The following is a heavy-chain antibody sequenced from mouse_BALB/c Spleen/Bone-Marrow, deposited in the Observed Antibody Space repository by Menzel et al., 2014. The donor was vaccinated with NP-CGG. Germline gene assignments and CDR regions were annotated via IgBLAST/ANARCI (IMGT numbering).Heavy chain of an antibody. Sequence: QVTLKECGPGLVAPSQNLSITCTVSGFSLSRYNIHWIRQPPGKGLEWLGMIWGGGGTDHNSALKSRLRISKDNSKSQIFLKINSLQIDDTSMYYCARKDGGYYVMDYWGQGTSVTVSS. D-gene: IGHD2-3*01. CDR1: GFSLSRYN. V-gene: IGHV2-6-4*01. J-gene: IGHJ4*01. CDR3: ARKDGGYYVMDY. CDR2: IWGGGGT.